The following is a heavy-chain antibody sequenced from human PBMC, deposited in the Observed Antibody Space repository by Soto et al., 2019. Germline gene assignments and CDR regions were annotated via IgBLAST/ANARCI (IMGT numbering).Heavy chain of an antibody. CDR2: ITGSGGST. CDR3: AKGARVEVATTYSDY. V-gene: IGHV3-23*01. CDR1: GFTFSSYG. J-gene: IGHJ4*02. D-gene: IGHD5-12*01. Sequence: EVQLLESGGNLVQPGGALRLSCAASGFTFSSYGMTWVRQAPGKGLEWISAITGSGGSTYYADSVKGRFTISRDNSKNPLYLQMNSLRAEDTAVYYCAKGARVEVATTYSDYWGQGTLVTVSS.